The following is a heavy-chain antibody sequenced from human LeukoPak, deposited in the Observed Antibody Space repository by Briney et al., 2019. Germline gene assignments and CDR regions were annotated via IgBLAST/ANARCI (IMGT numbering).Heavy chain of an antibody. CDR3: AKDKSSSGYLFDY. Sequence: GGSLRLSCAASGFTFDDYAMHWVRQAPGKGLEWVSGISWNSGSIGYADSVKGRFTISRDNAKNSLYLQMNSLRAEDTALYYCAKDKSSSGYLFDYWGQGTLVTVSS. CDR2: ISWNSGSI. V-gene: IGHV3-9*01. D-gene: IGHD3-22*01. J-gene: IGHJ4*02. CDR1: GFTFDDYA.